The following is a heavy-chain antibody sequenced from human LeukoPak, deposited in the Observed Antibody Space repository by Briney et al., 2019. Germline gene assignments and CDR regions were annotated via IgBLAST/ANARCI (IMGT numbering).Heavy chain of an antibody. CDR3: GKGSLAVAAPPLDF. Sequence: PGGSLRLSCTASGFDFRNSFMSWVRQAPGKGLEWISYISSRSTTIYYADSVKGRFTISRDNGKNTVYLQMNNLRVDDTADFYCGKGSLAVAAPPLDFWGQGTLVTVSS. D-gene: IGHD6-19*01. CDR2: ISSRSTTI. J-gene: IGHJ4*02. V-gene: IGHV3-11*01. CDR1: GFDFRNSF.